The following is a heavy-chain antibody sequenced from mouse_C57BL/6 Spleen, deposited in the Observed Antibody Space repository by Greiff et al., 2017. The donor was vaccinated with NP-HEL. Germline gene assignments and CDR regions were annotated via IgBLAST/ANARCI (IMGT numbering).Heavy chain of an antibody. V-gene: IGHV5-4*03. CDR2: ISDGGSYT. Sequence: DVMLLESGPGLVKPGGSLKLSCAASGFTFSSYAMSWVRQTPVKRLEWVATISDGGSYTYYPDNVKGRFTISRDNAKNNLYLQMSHLKSEDTAMYYCARAYDGYGYFDVWGTGTTVTVSS. J-gene: IGHJ1*03. CDR1: GFTFSSYA. CDR3: ARAYDGYGYFDV. D-gene: IGHD2-3*01.